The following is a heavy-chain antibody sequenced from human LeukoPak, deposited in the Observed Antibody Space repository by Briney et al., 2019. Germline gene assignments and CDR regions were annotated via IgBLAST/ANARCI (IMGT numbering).Heavy chain of an antibody. V-gene: IGHV1-2*06. CDR2: INPNSGGT. CDR3: ARDRRGYGGYDMN. D-gene: IGHD5-12*01. J-gene: IGHJ4*02. CDR1: GYTFNCYY. Sequence: GASVKVSCKASGYTFNCYYMQWVRQAPGQGLEWLGRINPNSGGTESPQKFQGRITMTINTSTRTAYMELSSLRFDDTAVYYCARDRRGYGGYDMNWGQGTLVTVSS.